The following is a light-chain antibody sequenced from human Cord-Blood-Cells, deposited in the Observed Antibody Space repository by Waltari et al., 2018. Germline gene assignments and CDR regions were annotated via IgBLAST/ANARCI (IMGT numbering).Light chain of an antibody. J-gene: IGLJ3*02. CDR1: SLRSYY. CDR2: GKN. CDR3: NSRDSSGNHLV. V-gene: IGLV3-19*01. Sequence: SSELTQDPAVSVALGQTVRITCQGDSLRSYYASWYQQKPGQAPVLVLYGKNNRASGIPNRFSGSSSGNTASLTITGAQAEDEADYYCNSRDSSGNHLVFGGGTKLTVL.